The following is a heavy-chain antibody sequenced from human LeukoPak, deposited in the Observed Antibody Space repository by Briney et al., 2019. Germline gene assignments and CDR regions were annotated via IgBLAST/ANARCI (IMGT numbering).Heavy chain of an antibody. CDR1: GFIFSHHY. CDR3: ARVGTVVTDY. D-gene: IGHD4-23*01. CDR2: TRNKANSYTT. V-gene: IGHV3-72*01. Sequence: QPGRSLRLPCASCGFIFSHHYMDWVRQAPGKGLEWVGRTRNKANSYTTEYAASVKGRFTISRDDSKNSLYLQMNSLKTEDTAVYYCARVGTVVTDYWGQGTLVTVSS. J-gene: IGHJ4*02.